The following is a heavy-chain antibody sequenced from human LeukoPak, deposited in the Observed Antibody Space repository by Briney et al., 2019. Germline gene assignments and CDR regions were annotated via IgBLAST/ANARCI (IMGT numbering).Heavy chain of an antibody. Sequence: GGSLRLSCAASGFTFSSYSMHWVRQAPGKGLEWVAFIRYDGSNKYYADSVKGRFTISRDNSKNTLFLQMNSLRTEDTAVYYCAKEVVGATQPLYYFDFWGQGTLVTVSS. CDR2: IRYDGSNK. D-gene: IGHD1-26*01. V-gene: IGHV3-30*02. J-gene: IGHJ4*02. CDR3: AKEVVGATQPLYYFDF. CDR1: GFTFSSYS.